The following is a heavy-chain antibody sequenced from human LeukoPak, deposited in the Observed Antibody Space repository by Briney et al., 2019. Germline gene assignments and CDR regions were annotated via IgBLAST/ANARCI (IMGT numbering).Heavy chain of an antibody. D-gene: IGHD6-19*01. Sequence: SETLSLTCTVSGGSISSSSYYWGWIRQPPGKGLEWIGSIYYSGSTYYNPSLKSRVTISVDTSKNQFSLKLSSVTAADTAVYYCARLTVAGTNQWDYWGQGTLVTVSS. CDR2: IYYSGST. V-gene: IGHV4-39*01. J-gene: IGHJ4*02. CDR1: GGSISSSSYY. CDR3: ARLTVAGTNQWDY.